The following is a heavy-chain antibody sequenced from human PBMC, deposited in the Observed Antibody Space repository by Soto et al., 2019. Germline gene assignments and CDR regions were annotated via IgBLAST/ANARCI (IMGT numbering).Heavy chain of an antibody. CDR1: GYTFTGYY. CDR3: ARGRAGWSGYYNFDY. Sequence: ASVKVSCKASGYTFTGYYMHWVRQAPGQGLEWMGWINPNSGGTNYAQKFQGWVTMTRDTSISTAYMELSRLRSDDTAVYYCARGRAGWSGYYNFDYWGQGTLVTVSS. D-gene: IGHD3-3*01. CDR2: INPNSGGT. V-gene: IGHV1-2*04. J-gene: IGHJ4*02.